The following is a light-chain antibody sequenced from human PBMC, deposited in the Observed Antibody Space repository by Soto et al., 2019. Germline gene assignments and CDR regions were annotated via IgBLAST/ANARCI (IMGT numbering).Light chain of an antibody. Sequence: ETVMTQSPATLSVSPGEGATLSCRASQSVSSNLAWYQQKPGQAPRLLIYGASTRATGIPARFSGSGSGTEFTLTISSLPSEDFSIYYCQQYNNWPPITFGQGTRLEIK. CDR2: GAS. CDR3: QQYNNWPPIT. V-gene: IGKV3-15*01. CDR1: QSVSSN. J-gene: IGKJ5*01.